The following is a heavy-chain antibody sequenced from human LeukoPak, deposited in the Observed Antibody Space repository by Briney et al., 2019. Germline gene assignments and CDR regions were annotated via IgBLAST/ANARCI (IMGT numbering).Heavy chain of an antibody. V-gene: IGHV3-30*03. Sequence: GRSLRLSCAASGFTFSSYGMHWVRQAPGKGLEWVAVISYDGSNEYYADSVRGRFTISRDISKNTLYLQMNSLRAEDTAVYYCLCSCLARDAETPCDCWGQGTLVTVSS. CDR3: LCSCLARDAETPCDC. CDR2: ISYDGSNE. J-gene: IGHJ4*02. CDR1: GFTFSSYG. D-gene: IGHD2-15*01.